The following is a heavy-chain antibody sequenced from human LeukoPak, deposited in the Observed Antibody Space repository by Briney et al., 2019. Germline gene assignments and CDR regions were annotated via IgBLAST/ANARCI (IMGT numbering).Heavy chain of an antibody. CDR2: ISGSGGKT. CDR1: GFTFSRYA. Sequence: GGSLRLSCAASGFTFSRYAMSWVRQAPGKGLEWASGISGSGGKTEYADSVKGRFTISRDNLKNTLYLQMNTLRAEDTARYYCAKDDSRGIMTMIVVVSHFDSWGQGTLVTVSS. V-gene: IGHV3-23*01. J-gene: IGHJ4*02. D-gene: IGHD3-22*01. CDR3: AKDDSRGIMTMIVVVSHFDS.